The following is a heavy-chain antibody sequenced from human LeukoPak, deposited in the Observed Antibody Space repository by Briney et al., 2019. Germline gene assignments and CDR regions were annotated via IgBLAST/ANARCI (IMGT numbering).Heavy chain of an antibody. D-gene: IGHD1-26*01. CDR3: TSGVGSGKLFDY. CDR2: IKSKRDGGTT. V-gene: IGHV3-15*05. Sequence: GGSLRLSCATSGFSFNYAWMSWVRQAPGKGLEWVGLIKSKRDGGTTDSAAPVKGRFTISRDDSKNTLYLQMNSLKTEDTAVYYCTSGVGSGKLFDYWGRGALVTVSS. J-gene: IGHJ4*02. CDR1: GFSFNYAW.